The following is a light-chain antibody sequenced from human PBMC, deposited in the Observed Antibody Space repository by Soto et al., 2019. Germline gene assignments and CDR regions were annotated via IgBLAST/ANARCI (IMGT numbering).Light chain of an antibody. V-gene: IGKV3-11*01. CDR1: QSVSSY. J-gene: IGKJ5*01. CDR2: DAS. Sequence: EIVLTQSPATLSLSPGARATLSCRASQSVSSYLAWYQQKPGQAPRLLIYDASNRATGIPARFSGSGSGTDFTLTISSLEPEDFAVYYCQKRSNWAITFGQGKRLEIK. CDR3: QKRSNWAIT.